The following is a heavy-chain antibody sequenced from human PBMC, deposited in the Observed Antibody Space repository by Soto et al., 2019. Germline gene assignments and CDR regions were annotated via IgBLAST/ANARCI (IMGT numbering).Heavy chain of an antibody. CDR3: AKALGRMTMVRGVTETDY. CDR2: VSFDAGNK. CDR1: GVTFSSYG. J-gene: IGHJ4*02. Sequence: GGSLRLSCAASGVTFSSYGRHWVRQGAGKGLEWVAVVSFDAGNKYYADSVKGRFTIFRDNSNNTLFLQMNSLRTEDTALYYCAKALGRMTMVRGVTETDYWGQGTLVTVSS. V-gene: IGHV3-30*18. D-gene: IGHD3-10*01.